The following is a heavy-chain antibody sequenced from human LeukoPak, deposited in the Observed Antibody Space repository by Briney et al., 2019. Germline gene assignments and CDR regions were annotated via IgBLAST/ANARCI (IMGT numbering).Heavy chain of an antibody. Sequence: RASVKVSCKASGYTFTSYGISWVRQAPGQGLEWMGWISAYNGNTNYAQKFQGRVTIARDTSASTAYMELSSLRSEDTAVYYCATGVIVGATGGAGYWGQGTLVTVSS. J-gene: IGHJ4*02. V-gene: IGHV1-18*01. CDR3: ATGVIVGATGGAGY. CDR2: ISAYNGNT. D-gene: IGHD1-26*01. CDR1: GYTFTSYG.